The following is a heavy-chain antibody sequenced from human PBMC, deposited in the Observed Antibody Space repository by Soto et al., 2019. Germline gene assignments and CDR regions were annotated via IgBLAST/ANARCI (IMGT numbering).Heavy chain of an antibody. V-gene: IGHV3-30-3*01. CDR1: GFNFGNYA. CDR3: ARDQPAY. CDR2: ISYDGTKK. Sequence: QVQLVESGGGVVQPGRSLRLSCESSGFNFGNYAMHWVRQAPGKGLEWVAVISYDGTKKYYADSVEGRFTISRDNSKNTVYLQIWGLRTDDTALYYCARDQPAYWGQGTLVIVSS. D-gene: IGHD2-2*01. J-gene: IGHJ4*02.